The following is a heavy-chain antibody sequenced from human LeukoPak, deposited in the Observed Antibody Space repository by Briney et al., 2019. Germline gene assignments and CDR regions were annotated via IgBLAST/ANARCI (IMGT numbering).Heavy chain of an antibody. V-gene: IGHV4-39*01. CDR1: GGSISSSSYY. J-gene: IGHJ4*02. CDR3: ASDGGNLYYFDY. CDR2: IYYSGST. Sequence: PSETLSLTCTVSGGSISSSSYYWGWIRQPPGKGLEWIGSIYYSGSTYYNPSLKSRVAISVDTSKNQFSLKLSSVTAADTAVYYCASDGGNLYYFDYWGQGTLVTVSS. D-gene: IGHD4-23*01.